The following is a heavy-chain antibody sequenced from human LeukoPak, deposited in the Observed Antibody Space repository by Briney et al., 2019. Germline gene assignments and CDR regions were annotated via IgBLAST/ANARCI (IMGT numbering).Heavy chain of an antibody. CDR1: GGSFSNYY. D-gene: IGHD3-22*01. CDR3: ARRYDSSGYYADAFDI. Sequence: PSETLSLTCAVYGGSFSNYYWSWIRQPPGKGLEWIGYIYYSGSTNYNPSLKSRVTISVDTSKNQFSLKLSSVTAADTAVYYCARRYDSSGYYADAFDIWGQGTMVTVSS. CDR2: IYYSGST. J-gene: IGHJ3*02. V-gene: IGHV4-59*08.